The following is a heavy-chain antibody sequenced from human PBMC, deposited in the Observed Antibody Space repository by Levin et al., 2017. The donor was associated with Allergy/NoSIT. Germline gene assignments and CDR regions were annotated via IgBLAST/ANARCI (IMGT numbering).Heavy chain of an antibody. J-gene: IGHJ4*02. CDR2: IRRKASGGTT. D-gene: IGHD2-2*01. V-gene: IGHV3-49*03. Sequence: GESLKISCATSGFTFGDFGMTWFRQAPGKGLEWVGFIRRKASGGTTENAASMKGRFTISRDDSKSIAYLEMNNLKIEDTAVYFCSRGLVPGAEDYWGQGTLVTVSS. CDR3: SRGLVPGAEDY. CDR1: GFTFGDFG.